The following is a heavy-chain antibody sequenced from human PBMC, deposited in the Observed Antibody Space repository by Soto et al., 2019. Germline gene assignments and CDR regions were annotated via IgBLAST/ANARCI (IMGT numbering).Heavy chain of an antibody. V-gene: IGHV1-69*06. CDR3: ARKAVAFAFDI. J-gene: IGHJ3*02. CDR1: AGTFSSYA. Sequence: SVKVSCKASAGTFSSYAISWVRQAPGQGLEWMGGIIPIFGTASYAQKFQGRVTITADKSRSTAYMELSSLRSEDTAVYYCARKAVAFAFDIWGQGTMVTVSS. D-gene: IGHD6-19*01. CDR2: IIPIFGTA.